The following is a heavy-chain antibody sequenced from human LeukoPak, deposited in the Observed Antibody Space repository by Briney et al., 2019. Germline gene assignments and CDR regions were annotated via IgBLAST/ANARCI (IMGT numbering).Heavy chain of an antibody. CDR1: GGSISSGGYS. V-gene: IGHV4-30-2*05. CDR2: IYHSGST. D-gene: IGHD6-13*01. J-gene: IGHJ4*02. CDR3: ARKSSSWSPLDY. Sequence: PSETLSLTCAVSGGSISSGGYSWSWIRQPPGKGLEWIGYIYHSGSTYYNPSLKSRVTISVDTSKNQFSLKLSSVTAADTAVYYCARKSSSWSPLDYWGQGTLVTVSS.